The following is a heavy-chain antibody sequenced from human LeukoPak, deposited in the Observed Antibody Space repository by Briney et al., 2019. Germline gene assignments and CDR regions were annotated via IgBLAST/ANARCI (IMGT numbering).Heavy chain of an antibody. Sequence: GGSLRLSCAASGFTFSSYGMHWVRQAPGKGLEWVAVISYDGSNKYYADSVKGRFTISRDNSKNTLYLQMNSLRAEDTAVYYCARVHSPRTLKSSRVSYWGQGTLVTVSS. CDR1: GFTFSSYG. J-gene: IGHJ4*02. V-gene: IGHV3-30*03. CDR3: ARVHSPRTLKSSRVSY. CDR2: ISYDGSNK. D-gene: IGHD4-11*01.